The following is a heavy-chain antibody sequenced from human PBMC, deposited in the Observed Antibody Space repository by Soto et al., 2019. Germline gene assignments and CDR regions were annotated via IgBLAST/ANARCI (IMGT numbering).Heavy chain of an antibody. V-gene: IGHV3-23*01. CDR3: AKCDVLMTTSWGWCNWFDP. CDR2: ISGSGGNT. CDR1: GFTYSTFA. J-gene: IGHJ5*02. Sequence: EVQLLESGGSLVQPGGSLRLSCAASGFTYSTFAMNWVRQAPGEGLEWVSSISGSGGNTQYADSVKGRVTISRDNSKNTIYLQMNTLRAEDTTVYYCAKCDVLMTTSWGWCNWFDPWGQGTLVIVSS. D-gene: IGHD2-21*01.